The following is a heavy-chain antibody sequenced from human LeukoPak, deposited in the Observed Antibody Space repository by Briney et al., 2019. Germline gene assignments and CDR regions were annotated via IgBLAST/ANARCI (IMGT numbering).Heavy chain of an antibody. CDR1: GFTVSSNY. CDR2: IYSGGST. D-gene: IGHD6-6*01. J-gene: IGHJ6*03. CDR3: ARSIAARPPNYYYYYMDV. Sequence: GGSLRLSCAASGFTVSSNYMSWVRQAPGKGLEWVSVIYSGGSTYYADSVKGRFTISRDNSKNTLYLQMNSLRAEDTAVYYCARSIAARPPNYYYYYMDVWGKGTTVTVSS. V-gene: IGHV3-53*01.